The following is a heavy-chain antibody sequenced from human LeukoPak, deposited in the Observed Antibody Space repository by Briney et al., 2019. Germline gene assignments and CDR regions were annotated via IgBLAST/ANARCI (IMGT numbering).Heavy chain of an antibody. V-gene: IGHV1-8*01. Sequence: ASVTVSCKASGYTFTSCDINWVRQATGQGLEWMGWMNPNSGNTGYGQSFQGRITMTRDISIGTAYMELSNLTSEDTAICYCTRGSSGRRDNWGQGTLVTVSA. D-gene: IGHD6-19*01. CDR2: MNPNSGNT. CDR3: TRGSSGRRDN. CDR1: GYTFTSCD. J-gene: IGHJ4*02.